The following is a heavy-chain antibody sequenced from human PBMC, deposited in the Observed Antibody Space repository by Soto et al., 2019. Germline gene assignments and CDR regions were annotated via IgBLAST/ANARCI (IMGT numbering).Heavy chain of an antibody. CDR1: GDIFSGYS. Sequence: QVQLVQSGAEVKKPGSSVKVSCKTSGDIFSGYSISWVRQAPGQGLEWMGGIIHIFGTTNYAPRFHGRVTITADKYTSTDYMELCSLKAEDTAVYYCARDLGSGYDPGDYWGQGTLVTVSS. J-gene: IGHJ4*02. CDR2: IIHIFGTT. D-gene: IGHD5-12*01. V-gene: IGHV1-69*14. CDR3: ARDLGSGYDPGDY.